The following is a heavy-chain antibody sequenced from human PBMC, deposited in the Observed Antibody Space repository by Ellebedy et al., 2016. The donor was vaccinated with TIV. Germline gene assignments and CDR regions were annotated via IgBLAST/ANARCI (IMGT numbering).Heavy chain of an antibody. CDR3: ARAIYHYDFWSGFGYYMDV. V-gene: IGHV4-34*01. CDR2: INHSGST. Sequence: SETLSLXXAVYGGSYSGYYWSWIRQPPGKGLEWIGEINHSGSTNYNPSLKSRVTISVDTSKNQFSLKLSSVTAADTAVYYCARAIYHYDFWSGFGYYMDVWGKGTTVTVSS. D-gene: IGHD3-3*01. CDR1: GGSYSGYY. J-gene: IGHJ6*03.